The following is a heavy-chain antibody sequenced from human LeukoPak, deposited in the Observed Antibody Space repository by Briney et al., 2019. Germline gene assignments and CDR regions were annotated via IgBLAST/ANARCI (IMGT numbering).Heavy chain of an antibody. D-gene: IGHD6-13*01. J-gene: IGHJ3*02. Sequence: GGSLRLSCAASGFTFSSYWMSWVRQAPGKGLERVANIKQDGSEKYYVDSVKGRFTISRDNAKNSLYLQMNSLRAEDTAVYCCAKAGHSTTWELSGEAFDIWGQGTMVTVSS. CDR2: IKQDGSEK. V-gene: IGHV3-7*01. CDR1: GFTFSSYW. CDR3: AKAGHSTTWELSGEAFDI.